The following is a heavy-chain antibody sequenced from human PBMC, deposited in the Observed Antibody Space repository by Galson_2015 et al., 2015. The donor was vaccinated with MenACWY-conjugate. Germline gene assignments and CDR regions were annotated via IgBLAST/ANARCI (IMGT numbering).Heavy chain of an antibody. CDR2: IRSSSGTI. D-gene: IGHD3-22*01. CDR1: GFTFNGFG. V-gene: IGHV3-48*04. J-gene: IGHJ4*02. CDR3: ARCYYDSSGYCSYFHY. Sequence: SLRLSCAASGFTFNGFGMNWVRQAPGKGLEWVSYIRSSSGTIYYADSVKGRFTIPRDNARNSLYLQMNSLRAEDTAVYYCARCYYDSSGYCSYFHYWGQGTLVTVSS.